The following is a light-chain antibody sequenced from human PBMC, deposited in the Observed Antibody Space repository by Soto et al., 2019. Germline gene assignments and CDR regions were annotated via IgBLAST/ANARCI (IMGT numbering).Light chain of an antibody. CDR2: GVT. J-gene: IGLJ2*01. Sequence: QSALTPHPSASRSPGQSVTIPCTGTSSDDGGYDRVSWVQQHPGKAPKLIIYGVTDRISGVPYRFSGSKSGNPASLTVSGLLAEDEADYYCASYGGRDDMVFGGGTQLTV. V-gene: IGLV2-8*01. CDR3: ASYGGRDDMV. CDR1: SSDDGGYDR.